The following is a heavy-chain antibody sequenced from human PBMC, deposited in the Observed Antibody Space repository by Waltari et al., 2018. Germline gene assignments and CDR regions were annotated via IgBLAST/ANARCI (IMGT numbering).Heavy chain of an antibody. V-gene: IGHV3-7*03. D-gene: IGHD3-16*01. CDR2: MKTDGSEE. Sequence: EVQLVESGGGLVQPGGSLRLSCGAPGFTVSASWLNWVRQAPGKGREWVASMKTDGSEEFYVDSGRGRFTISRDNDKNLLFLQMNSLSADDTAVYFCARDWGFKRFDIWGQGTAVTVAS. CDR1: GFTVSASW. J-gene: IGHJ3*02. CDR3: ARDWGFKRFDI.